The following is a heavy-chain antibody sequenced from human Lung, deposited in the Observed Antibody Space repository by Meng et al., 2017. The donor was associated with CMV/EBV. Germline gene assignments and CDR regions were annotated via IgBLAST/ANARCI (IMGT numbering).Heavy chain of an antibody. D-gene: IGHD1-1*01. CDR1: GFTFSDFY. CDR3: AKDYYWQANWNDPCYVDY. J-gene: IGHJ4*02. Sequence: GESLKISCASSGFTFSDFYMSWIRQAPGKGLEWVAVIWYDGSNKYYADSVKGRFTISRDNSKNTLYLQMNSLRAEDTAVYYCAKDYYWQANWNDPCYVDYWGQGTLVXVSS. V-gene: IGHV3-33*06. CDR2: IWYDGSNK.